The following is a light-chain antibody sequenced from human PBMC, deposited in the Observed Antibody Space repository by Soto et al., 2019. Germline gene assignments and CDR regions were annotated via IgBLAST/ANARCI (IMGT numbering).Light chain of an antibody. V-gene: IGKV1-39*01. CDR3: QQYFVTPWT. CDR2: GAS. J-gene: IGKJ1*01. Sequence: DIQVTQSPSSVSASVGDRVTITCRASQDIAAYLNWYQHKPGKAPDLLIFGASPLQSGVPARFSGSGSGTDFTLTINSLQAEDVAVYYCQQYFVTPWTFGQGTRLEIK. CDR1: QDIAAY.